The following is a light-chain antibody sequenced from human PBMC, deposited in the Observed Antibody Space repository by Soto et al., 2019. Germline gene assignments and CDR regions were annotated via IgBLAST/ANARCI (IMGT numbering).Light chain of an antibody. CDR2: DAS. Sequence: EIVMTQSPATLCVSPGEGATFSCRPSQSVDKDLAWYRQKPGQAPSLLVYDASTRAPGVPARFSGSGSGTEFTLTITSLQSEDVAVYFCHKYNKWPRTFGQGTKVDIK. CDR1: QSVDKD. CDR3: HKYNKWPRT. V-gene: IGKV3-15*01. J-gene: IGKJ1*01.